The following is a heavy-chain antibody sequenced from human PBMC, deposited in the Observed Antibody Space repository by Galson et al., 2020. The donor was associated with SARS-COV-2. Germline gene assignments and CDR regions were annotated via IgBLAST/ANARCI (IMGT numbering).Heavy chain of an antibody. CDR3: ARDSGSHGQGYGMDV. CDR2: IYYRGST. Sequence: SETLSLTCTVSGGSISSSSYYWGWIRQPPGKGLEWIGSIYYRGSTYYNPSLKSRVTISVDTSKNQFSLKLSSVTAADTAVYYCARDSGSHGQGYGMDVWGQGTTVTVSS. D-gene: IGHD1-26*01. J-gene: IGHJ6*02. CDR1: GGSISSSSYY. V-gene: IGHV4-39*02.